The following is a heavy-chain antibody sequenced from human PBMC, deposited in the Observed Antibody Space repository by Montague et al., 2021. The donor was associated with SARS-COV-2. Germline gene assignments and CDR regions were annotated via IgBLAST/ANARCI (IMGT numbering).Heavy chain of an antibody. CDR3: AREGLHNWFDP. J-gene: IGHJ5*02. CDR1: NGSINNYS. CDR2: IYYRGST. Sequence: SETLSLTCTVSNGSINNYSWSWVRQPPGKRLEWIGYIYYRGSTNYNPSLESRVTMSIDTSKNQFSLKLRSVTAADTAVYFCAREGLHNWFDPWGQGTLVIVSS. V-gene: IGHV4-59*01.